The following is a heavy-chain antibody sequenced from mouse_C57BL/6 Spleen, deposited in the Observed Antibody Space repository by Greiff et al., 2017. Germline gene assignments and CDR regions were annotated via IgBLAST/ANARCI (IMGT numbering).Heavy chain of an antibody. CDR2: IDPATGTT. V-gene: IGHV14-3*01. D-gene: IGHD1-1*01. CDR3: ARNGGSSYGYFDY. J-gene: IGHJ2*01. Sequence: EVQLQQSVAELVRPGASVKLSCTASGFNIKNTYMHWVQQRPDQGLEWIGRIDPATGTTKYAPKFPGKATITADKSSSTAYLQLSSLTAEDTDNYYCARNGGSSYGYFDYWGQGTTLTVSS. CDR1: GFNIKNTY.